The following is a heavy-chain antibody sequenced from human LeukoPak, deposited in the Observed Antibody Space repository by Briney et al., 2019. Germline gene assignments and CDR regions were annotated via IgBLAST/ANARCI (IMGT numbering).Heavy chain of an antibody. Sequence: ASVKVSCKVSGYTLTELSMHWVRQAPGKGLEWMGGFDPEDGETIYAQKFQGRVTMTEDTSTDTAYMELSSLRAEDTAVYYCATVRIKLRPGTTDIDYWGQGTLVTVSS. V-gene: IGHV1-24*01. D-gene: IGHD1-7*01. CDR1: GYTLTELS. J-gene: IGHJ4*02. CDR3: ATVRIKLRPGTTDIDY. CDR2: FDPEDGET.